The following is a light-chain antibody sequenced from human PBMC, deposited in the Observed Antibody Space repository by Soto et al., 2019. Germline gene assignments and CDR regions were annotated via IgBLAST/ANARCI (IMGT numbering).Light chain of an antibody. V-gene: IGKV3-15*01. J-gene: IGKJ1*01. CDR2: GAS. CDR1: QSVSSN. CDR3: HQYSSSPRT. Sequence: EIVMTQSPATLSVSPVERATLSCMASQSVSSNLAWYQQKPGQAPSLLIYGASTRATGTPARFSGSGSGTEFTLTISSLQSEDFAVYYCHQYSSSPRTFGQGTKVDNK.